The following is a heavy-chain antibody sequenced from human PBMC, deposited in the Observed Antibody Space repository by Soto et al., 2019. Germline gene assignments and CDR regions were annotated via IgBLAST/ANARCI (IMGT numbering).Heavy chain of an antibody. Sequence: PGGSLRLSFAASVFPFNTYWMHWVRPAPGKGLVWVSRINSDGTKTTYADSVKGRFTISRDNAKNTVYLQMNSLRAEDTAVYYCATVATNSYNWLDPWGQGTLVTVSS. V-gene: IGHV3-74*01. J-gene: IGHJ5*02. CDR3: ATVATNSYNWLDP. CDR1: VFPFNTYW. CDR2: INSDGTKT. D-gene: IGHD5-12*01.